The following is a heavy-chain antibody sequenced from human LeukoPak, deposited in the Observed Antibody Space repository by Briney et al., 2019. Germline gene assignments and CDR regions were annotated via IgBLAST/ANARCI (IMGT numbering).Heavy chain of an antibody. V-gene: IGHV4-4*07. J-gene: IGHJ4*02. CDR3: ARSYYFSH. CDR1: GGSISSYY. CDR2: IYTSGST. Sequence: PSETLSLTCTVSGGSISSYYWSWIRQPSGKGLEWIGRIYTSGSTNYNPSLKSRVTISVDKSKNQFFLKLSSVTAADTAVYYCARSYYFSHWGQGTLVTVSS. D-gene: IGHD3-10*01.